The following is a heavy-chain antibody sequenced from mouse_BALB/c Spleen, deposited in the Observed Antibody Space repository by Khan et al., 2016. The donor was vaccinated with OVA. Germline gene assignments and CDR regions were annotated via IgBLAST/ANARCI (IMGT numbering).Heavy chain of an antibody. CDR1: GYTFTSHT. Sequence: QVRLQQSGAELARPGASVKMSCKASGYTFTSHTMHWIKQRPGQGLEWIGYINPRSGYNQKLNDKATLTADISSSTAYMQLSSLTSEDSAVYYCARHTTEYALDYWGQGTSVTVSS. CDR3: ARHTTEYALDY. J-gene: IGHJ4*01. CDR2: INPRSG. V-gene: IGHV1-4*01. D-gene: IGHD2-12*01.